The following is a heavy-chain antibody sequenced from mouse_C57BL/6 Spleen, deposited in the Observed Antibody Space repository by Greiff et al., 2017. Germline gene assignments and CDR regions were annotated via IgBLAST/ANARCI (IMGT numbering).Heavy chain of an antibody. J-gene: IGHJ1*03. Sequence: EVMLVESGGGLVKPGGSLKLSCAASGFTFSDYGMHWVRQAPEQGLEWVAYISSGSSTIYYADTVKGRFTISRDNAKNTLFLQMTSLRSKDTAMYYCARGHYCGSSDGYFDVWGTGTTVTVSS. CDR3: ARGHYCGSSDGYFDV. V-gene: IGHV5-17*01. CDR2: ISSGSSTI. D-gene: IGHD1-1*01. CDR1: GFTFSDYG.